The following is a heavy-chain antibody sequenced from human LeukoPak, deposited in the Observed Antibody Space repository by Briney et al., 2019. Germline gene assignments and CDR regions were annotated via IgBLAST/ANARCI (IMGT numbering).Heavy chain of an antibody. D-gene: IGHD2-2*01. J-gene: IGHJ4*02. CDR3: ARAPSSFGPFDY. CDR1: GGTFSSYA. V-gene: IGHV1-69*01. CDR2: IIPIFGTA. Sequence: ASVKVSCKASGGTFSSYAISWVRQAPGQGLEWMGGIIPIFGTANYAQKFQGRVTITADESTSTAYMELSSLRSEDTAVYYCARAPSSFGPFDYWGQGTLVTVSS.